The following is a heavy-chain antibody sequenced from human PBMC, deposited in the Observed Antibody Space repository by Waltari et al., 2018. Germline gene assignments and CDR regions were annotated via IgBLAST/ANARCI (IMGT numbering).Heavy chain of an antibody. CDR3: ARGGALDY. Sequence: QVQLVESGGGVVQPGRSLRLSCAASGFTFSSYAMHWVRQAPGKGVGWVAVISYDGSNKYYADSVKGRFTISRDNSKNTLYLQMNSLRAEDTAVYYCARGGALDYWGQGTLVTVSS. CDR2: ISYDGSNK. V-gene: IGHV3-30-3*01. J-gene: IGHJ4*02. CDR1: GFTFSSYA.